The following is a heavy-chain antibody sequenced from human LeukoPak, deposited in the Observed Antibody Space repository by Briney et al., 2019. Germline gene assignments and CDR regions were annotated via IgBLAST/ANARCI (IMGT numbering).Heavy chain of an antibody. CDR2: IRYDGSNK. D-gene: IGHD3-16*01. J-gene: IGHJ4*02. V-gene: IGHV3-30*02. Sequence: GGSLRLSCAASGFTFSDYSMNWVRQAPGKGLEWVAFIRYDGSNKYYADSVKGRFTISRDNSRKTLYLQMNSLRAEDTAVYYCAKDMGGHQGVCDYWGQGTLVTVSS. CDR1: GFTFSDYS. CDR3: AKDMGGHQGVCDY.